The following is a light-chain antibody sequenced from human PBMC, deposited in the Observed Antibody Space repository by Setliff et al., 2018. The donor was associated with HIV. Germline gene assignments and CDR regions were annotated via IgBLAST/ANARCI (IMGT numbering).Light chain of an antibody. J-gene: IGLJ1*01. CDR1: SSDVGASKY. CDR3: YSYTTRSTYV. Sequence: QSVLTQPASVSGSPGQSISISCTGTSSDVGASKYVSWYQLHPGTAPKLIIYEVSNRPSGISNRFSASKSGNTASLTISGLRTEDEADYYCYSYTTRSTYVFGTGTKV. V-gene: IGLV2-14*01. CDR2: EVS.